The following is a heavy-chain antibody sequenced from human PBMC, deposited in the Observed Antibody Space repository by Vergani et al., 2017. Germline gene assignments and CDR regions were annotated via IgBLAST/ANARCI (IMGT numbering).Heavy chain of an antibody. D-gene: IGHD6-6*01. CDR1: GFTFSSYA. J-gene: IGHJ6*03. Sequence: VQLLESGGGLVQPGGSLRLSCAASGFTFSSYAMSWVRQAPGKGLEWIGYIYHSGSTYYNPSLKSRVTISVDRSKNQFSLKLSSVTAADTAVYYCARDPGSSSHYYYYMDVWGKGTTVTVSS. CDR2: IYHSGST. V-gene: IGHV4-30-2*01. CDR3: ARDPGSSSHYYYYMDV.